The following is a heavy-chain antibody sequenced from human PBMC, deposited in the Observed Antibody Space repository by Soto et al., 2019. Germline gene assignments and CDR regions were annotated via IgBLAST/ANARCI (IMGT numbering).Heavy chain of an antibody. CDR1: GASISSRSSY. J-gene: IGHJ5*02. V-gene: IGHV4-39*01. D-gene: IGHD6-13*01. CDR3: ATTRGIAVGGSFDH. Sequence: SETLSLTCIVSGASISSRSSYWGWIRQPPGKGLEWVGTFYSGSTYNNPSLKSRVTISVDTSKNQFSLKLSSVAAEDTAIYYCATTRGIAVGGSFDHWGQGTLVTVSS. CDR2: FYSGST.